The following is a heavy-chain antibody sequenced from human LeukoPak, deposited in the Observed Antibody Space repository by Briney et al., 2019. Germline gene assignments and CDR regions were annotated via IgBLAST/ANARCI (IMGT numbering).Heavy chain of an antibody. CDR3: ARVVYDILTGYPNWFDP. CDR1: GGSISRYY. D-gene: IGHD3-9*01. CDR2: IYYSGST. V-gene: IGHV4-59*01. Sequence: PSETLSLTCTVSGGSISRYYWSWIRQPPGKGLEWIGYIYYSGSTNYNPSLKSRVTISVDTSKNQFSLKLSSVTAADTAVYYCARVVYDILTGYPNWFDPWGQGTLVTVSS. J-gene: IGHJ5*02.